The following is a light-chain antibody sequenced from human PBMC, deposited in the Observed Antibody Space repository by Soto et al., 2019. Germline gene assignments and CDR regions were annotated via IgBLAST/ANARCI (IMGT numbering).Light chain of an antibody. J-gene: IGKJ4*01. CDR2: WAS. CDR3: QQYFSTPLT. Sequence: DIVMTQSPDSLAVSLGERATINCKSSQSVLYSSKNKNFLAWYQQKPGQPPKLLIYWASTRESGVPDLFSGGGSGTDFTLTISSLQAEDVAVYYCQQYFSTPLTFGGGTKVEIK. CDR1: QSVLYSSKNKNF. V-gene: IGKV4-1*01.